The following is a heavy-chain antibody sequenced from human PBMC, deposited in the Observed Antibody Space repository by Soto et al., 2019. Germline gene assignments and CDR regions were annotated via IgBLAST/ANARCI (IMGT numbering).Heavy chain of an antibody. CDR1: GGSISSSSYY. Sequence: PSETLSLTCTVSGGSISSSSYYWGWIRQPPGKGLEWIGSIYYSGSTYYNPSLKSRVTISVDTSKNQFSLKLSSVTAADTAVYYCARHSHPGVAVFVYWGQGTLVTVSS. CDR2: IYYSGST. CDR3: ARHSHPGVAVFVY. J-gene: IGHJ4*02. D-gene: IGHD6-19*01. V-gene: IGHV4-39*01.